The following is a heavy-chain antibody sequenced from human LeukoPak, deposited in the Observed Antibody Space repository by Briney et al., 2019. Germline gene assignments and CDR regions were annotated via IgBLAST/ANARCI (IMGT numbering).Heavy chain of an antibody. J-gene: IGHJ4*02. CDR1: GYTFTSYD. V-gene: IGHV1-8*01. Sequence: ASVKVSCKASGYTFTSYDINWVRQATGQGLEWMGWMNPNSGNTGYAQKFQGRVTMTRNTSISTAYMELGSLRSEDTAVYYCARGSFMVRGVSGYWGQGTLVTVSS. CDR3: ARGSFMVRGVSGY. D-gene: IGHD3-10*01. CDR2: MNPNSGNT.